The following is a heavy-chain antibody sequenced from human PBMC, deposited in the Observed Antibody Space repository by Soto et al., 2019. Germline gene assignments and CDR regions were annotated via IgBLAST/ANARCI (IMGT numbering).Heavy chain of an antibody. V-gene: IGHV3-21*01. CDR1: GCTCSSYS. J-gene: IGHJ6*04. Sequence: WGSMRLSWAGAGCTCSSYSVNWIRQAPGKGLEWVSSSSSSGTIYYEDSVKGRFTISRDNARNELYLQMKSLRAEDTAVYHCARGHYYHGMDVWGKGTTVTVSS. CDR2: SSSSGTI. CDR3: ARGHYYHGMDV.